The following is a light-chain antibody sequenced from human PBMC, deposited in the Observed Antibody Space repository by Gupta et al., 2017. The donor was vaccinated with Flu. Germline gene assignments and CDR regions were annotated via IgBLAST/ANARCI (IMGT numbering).Light chain of an antibody. Sequence: DIQMTQSPSSLSASVGDRVTITCRASQTISTHLNWYQKRLGKAPRLLIYAASSLQSGVPSRFSGSGSGTDFTLTISSLQPEDFATYYCQQSYSTPTFGQGTRLEIK. V-gene: IGKV1-39*01. J-gene: IGKJ5*01. CDR2: AAS. CDR1: QTISTH. CDR3: QQSYSTPT.